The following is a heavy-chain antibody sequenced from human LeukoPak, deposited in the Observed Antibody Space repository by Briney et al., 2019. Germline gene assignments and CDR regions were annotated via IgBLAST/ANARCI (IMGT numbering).Heavy chain of an antibody. CDR2: IIPIFGTA. Sequence: SVKVSCKASGGTFSSYAISWVRQAPGQGLEWMGGIIPIFGTANYAQKFQGRVTITADESTSTAYMELSSLRSEDRAVYYCAREGVDTVMVIIWLDPWGKGPLVTASS. CDR1: GGTFSSYA. D-gene: IGHD5-18*01. CDR3: AREGVDTVMVIIWLDP. V-gene: IGHV1-69*13. J-gene: IGHJ5*02.